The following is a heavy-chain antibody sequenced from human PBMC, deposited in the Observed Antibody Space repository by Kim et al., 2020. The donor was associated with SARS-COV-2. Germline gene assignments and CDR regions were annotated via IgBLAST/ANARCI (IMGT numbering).Heavy chain of an antibody. V-gene: IGHV4-31*03. D-gene: IGHD3-22*01. J-gene: IGHJ4*02. CDR3: AREGPASLSYYYDSSGFAY. CDR2: IYYSGST. Sequence: SETLSLTCTVSGGSISSGGYYWSWIRQHPGKGLEWIGYIYYSGSTYYNPSLKSRVTISVDTSKNQFSLKLSSVTAADTAVYYCAREGPASLSYYYDSSGFAYWGQGTLVTVSS. CDR1: GGSISSGGYY.